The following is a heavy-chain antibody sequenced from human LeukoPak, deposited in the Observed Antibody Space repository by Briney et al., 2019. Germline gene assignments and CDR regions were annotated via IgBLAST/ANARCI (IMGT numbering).Heavy chain of an antibody. D-gene: IGHD6-19*01. CDR3: AKQGLLAVAAETDYFDY. CDR2: ISGGGGST. CDR1: GFTFSSYA. J-gene: IGHJ4*02. Sequence: PGGSLRLSCAASGFTFSSYAMSWVRQAPGKGLEWVSAISGGGGSTYYADSVKGRFTISRDNSKNTLYLQMNSLRAEDTAVYYCAKQGLLAVAAETDYFDYWGQGTLVTVSS. V-gene: IGHV3-23*01.